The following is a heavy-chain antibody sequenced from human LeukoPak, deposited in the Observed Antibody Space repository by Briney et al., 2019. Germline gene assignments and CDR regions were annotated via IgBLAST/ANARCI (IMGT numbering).Heavy chain of an antibody. CDR3: ATDLVYCGGDCYLGY. Sequence: ASVKVSCKASGYTFTSYGISWVRQAPGQGLEWMGWISAYNGNTNYAQKFQGRVTMTEDTSTDTAYMELSSLRSEDTAVYYCATDLVYCGGDCYLGYWGQGTLVTVSS. D-gene: IGHD2-21*02. J-gene: IGHJ4*02. CDR1: GYTFTSYG. CDR2: ISAYNGNT. V-gene: IGHV1-18*01.